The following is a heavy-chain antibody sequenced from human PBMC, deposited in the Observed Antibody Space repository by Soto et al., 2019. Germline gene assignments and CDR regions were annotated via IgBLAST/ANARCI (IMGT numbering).Heavy chain of an antibody. CDR3: ARESRGMVYFDY. CDR1: GFTFSSYA. J-gene: IGHJ4*02. V-gene: IGHV3-30-3*01. D-gene: IGHD3-10*01. CDR2: ISYDGSNK. Sequence: QVQLVESGGGVVQPGRSLRLSCAASGFTFSSYAMHWVRQAPGKGLEWVAVISYDGSNKYYADSVKGRFTISRDNSKNTLYLQMNSLRAEDTAVYYCARESRGMVYFDYWGQGTLVTVSS.